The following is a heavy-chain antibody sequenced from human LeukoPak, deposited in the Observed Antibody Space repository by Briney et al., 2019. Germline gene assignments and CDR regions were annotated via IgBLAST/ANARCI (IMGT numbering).Heavy chain of an antibody. J-gene: IGHJ3*02. CDR3: AKPPTRRYYDSSGYPARGAFDI. CDR1: GFTFSSYG. CDR2: ISYDGSNK. V-gene: IGHV3-30*18. D-gene: IGHD3-22*01. Sequence: GRSLRHSCAASGFTFSSYGMHWVRQAPGKGLEWVAVISYDGSNKYYADSVKGRFTISRDNSKNTLYLQMNSLRAEDTAVYYCAKPPTRRYYDSSGYPARGAFDIWGQGTMVTVSS.